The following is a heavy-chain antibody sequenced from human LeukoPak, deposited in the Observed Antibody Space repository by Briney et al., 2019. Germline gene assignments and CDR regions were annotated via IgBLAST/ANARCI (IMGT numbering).Heavy chain of an antibody. CDR2: IKQDGSEK. CDR3: ARGTEGGSTVTTNDY. CDR1: GFTFSSYW. V-gene: IGHV3-7*01. Sequence: GGSLRLSCAASGFTFSSYWMSWVCQAPGKGLEWVANIKQDGSEKYYVDSVKGRFTISRDNAKNSLYLQMNSLRAEDTAVYYCARGTEGGSTVTTNDYWGQGTLVTDSS. J-gene: IGHJ4*02. D-gene: IGHD4-17*01.